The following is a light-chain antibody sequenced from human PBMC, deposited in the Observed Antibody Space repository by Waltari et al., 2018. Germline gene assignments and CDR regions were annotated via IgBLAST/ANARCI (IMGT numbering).Light chain of an antibody. CDR2: KDT. CDR3: QSADSSGTWV. V-gene: IGLV3-25*03. Sequence: SYELTRPPSVSVSPGQTATITCSGDALPKQFAHWYHQKPGQAPVVVIYKDTERPSGIPERFSGSSSGTTVTLTINGVQAEDEADYYCQSADSSGTWVFGGGTKLTVL. J-gene: IGLJ3*02. CDR1: ALPKQF.